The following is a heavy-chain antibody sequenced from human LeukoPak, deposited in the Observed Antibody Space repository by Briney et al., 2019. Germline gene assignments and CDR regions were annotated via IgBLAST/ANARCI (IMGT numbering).Heavy chain of an antibody. CDR1: GGSFSSYA. J-gene: IGHJ4*02. D-gene: IGHD5-24*01. CDR2: IIPIFGTA. Sequence: ASVKVSCKASGGSFSSYAISWVRQAPGQGLEWMGGIIPIFGTANYAQKFQGRVTITADKSTSTAYMELSSLRSEDTAVYYCASAKGDGYNTLIYFDYWGQGTLVTVSS. CDR3: ASAKGDGYNTLIYFDY. V-gene: IGHV1-69*06.